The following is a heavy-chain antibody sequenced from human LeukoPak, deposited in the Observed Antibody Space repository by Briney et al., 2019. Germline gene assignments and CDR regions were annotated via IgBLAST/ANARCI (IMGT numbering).Heavy chain of an antibody. D-gene: IGHD3-22*01. V-gene: IGHV4-59*08. CDR3: ARHGYYYDSSGYDAFDI. Sequence: SETLSLTCTVSGGSISSYYWSWIRQPPGKGLEWIGYIYYSGSTNYNLSLKSRVTISVDTSKNQFSLKLSSVTAADTAVYYCARHGYYYDSSGYDAFDIWGQGTMVTVSS. CDR2: IYYSGST. CDR1: GGSISSYY. J-gene: IGHJ3*02.